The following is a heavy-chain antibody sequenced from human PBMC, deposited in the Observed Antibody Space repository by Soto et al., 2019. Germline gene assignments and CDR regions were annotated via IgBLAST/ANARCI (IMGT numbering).Heavy chain of an antibody. CDR3: ARDTAQWLVRASFDY. CDR1: GFTFSSYA. J-gene: IGHJ4*02. V-gene: IGHV3-30-3*01. Sequence: GVSLRHSCAASGFTFSSYAMHWVRQAPGKGLEWVAVISYDGSNKYYADSVKGRFTISRDNSKNTLYLQMNSLRAEDTAVYYCARDTAQWLVRASFDYWGQGTLVTVSS. D-gene: IGHD6-19*01. CDR2: ISYDGSNK.